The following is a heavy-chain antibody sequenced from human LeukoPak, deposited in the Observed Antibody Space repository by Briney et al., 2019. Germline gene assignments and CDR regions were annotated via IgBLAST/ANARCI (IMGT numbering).Heavy chain of an antibody. Sequence: PSETLSLTCAVYGGSFSGYYWSWIRQPPGKGLEWIGEINHSGSTNYNPSLKSRVTISVDTSKNQFSLKLSSVTAADTAVYYCARGGIRILEWLIPGNWFDPWGQGALVTVSS. CDR3: ARGGIRILEWLIPGNWFDP. J-gene: IGHJ5*02. D-gene: IGHD3-3*01. CDR2: INHSGST. CDR1: GGSFSGYY. V-gene: IGHV4-34*01.